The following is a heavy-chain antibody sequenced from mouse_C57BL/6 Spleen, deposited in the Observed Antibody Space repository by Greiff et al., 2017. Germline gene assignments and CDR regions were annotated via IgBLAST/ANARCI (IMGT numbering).Heavy chain of an antibody. Sequence: EVKLVESGGGLVKPGGSLKLSCAASGFTFSSYAMSWVRQTPEKRLGWVATISDGGSYTYYPDNVKGRFTIARDNAKNNLYLQMSHLKSEDTAMYYCARADYGSSPFDYWGQGTTLTVSS. D-gene: IGHD1-1*01. CDR3: ARADYGSSPFDY. V-gene: IGHV5-4*03. J-gene: IGHJ2*01. CDR2: ISDGGSYT. CDR1: GFTFSSYA.